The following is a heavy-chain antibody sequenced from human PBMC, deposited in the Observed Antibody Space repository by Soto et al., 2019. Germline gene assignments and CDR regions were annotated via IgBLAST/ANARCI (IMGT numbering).Heavy chain of an antibody. V-gene: IGHV1-8*01. CDR2: MNPNSGNT. D-gene: IGHD6-13*01. J-gene: IGHJ6*02. CDR3: ARRGYSSSWYYYYYYGMDV. Sequence: QVQLVQSGAEVKKPGASVKVSCKASGYTFTSYDINWVRQATGQGLEWMGWMNPNSGNTGYAQKFQRRFTRTRNTSISTVYMELSSLRSEDTAVYYCARRGYSSSWYYYYYYGMDVWGQGTTVTVSS. CDR1: GYTFTSYD.